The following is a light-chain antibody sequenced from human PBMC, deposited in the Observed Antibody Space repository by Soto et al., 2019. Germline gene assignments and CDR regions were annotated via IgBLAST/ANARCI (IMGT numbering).Light chain of an antibody. J-gene: IGKJ1*01. CDR2: GAS. CDR3: QQYGSSPRT. CDR1: QSVSSNY. Sequence: EIVLTQSPGTLSLSPGERATLSCRASQSVSSNYLAWYQHKPGQAPRLLIYGASNKATGIPDRFSGSGSGTDFTLTISRLEPEDFAVYYCQQYGSSPRTFGQGTKVDIK. V-gene: IGKV3-20*01.